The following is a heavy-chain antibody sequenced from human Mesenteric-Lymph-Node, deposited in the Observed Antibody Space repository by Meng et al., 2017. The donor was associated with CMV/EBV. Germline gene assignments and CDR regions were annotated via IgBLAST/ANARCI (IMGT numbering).Heavy chain of an antibody. CDR1: GFTFSNYW. J-gene: IGHJ4*02. CDR2: INPNSGGT. CDR3: ARDRGYCSSTRCYTGEADY. Sequence: GESLKISCAASGFTFSNYWMTWVRQAPGQGLEWMGWINPNSGGTNYAQKFQGRVTMTRDTSISTAYMELSRLTSDDTAVYYCARDRGYCSSTRCYTGEADYWGQGTLVTVSS. D-gene: IGHD2-2*02. V-gene: IGHV1-2*02.